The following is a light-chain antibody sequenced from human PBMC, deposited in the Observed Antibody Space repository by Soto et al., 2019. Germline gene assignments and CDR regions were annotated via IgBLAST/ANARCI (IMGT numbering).Light chain of an antibody. J-gene: IGKJ4*01. CDR1: QSISTY. CDR3: QQSFSTPLT. CDR2: AAS. Sequence: DFQLTQSPSSLPASVGDRVTITCRTSQSISTYLNWYQQKPGKAPKLLIFAASSLHSGVPSRFSGSGSGTDFTLTIGSLQPEDFATYYCQQSFSTPLTFGGGTRVEIK. V-gene: IGKV1-39*01.